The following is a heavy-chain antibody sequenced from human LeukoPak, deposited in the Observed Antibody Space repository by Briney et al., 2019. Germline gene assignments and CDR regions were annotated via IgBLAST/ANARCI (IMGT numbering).Heavy chain of an antibody. CDR1: GLTFSSDV. J-gene: IGHJ4*02. CDR2: VSGSGGNT. V-gene: IGHV3-23*01. D-gene: IGHD1-26*01. CDR3: AKKGGASKYYFDY. Sequence: PGGSLRLSCVASGLTFSSDVMSWVRLAPGKGLEWVSTVSGSGGNTYYADSVKGRFTISRDNSKNTLYLQMNRLRAEDTAVYYCAKKGGASKYYFDYWGQGTLVTVSS.